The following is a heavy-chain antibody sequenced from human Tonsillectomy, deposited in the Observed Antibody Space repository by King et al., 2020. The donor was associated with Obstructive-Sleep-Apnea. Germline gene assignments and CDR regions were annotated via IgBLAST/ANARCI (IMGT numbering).Heavy chain of an antibody. CDR1: GFTFSSYW. J-gene: IGHJ6*02. CDR3: GRVAFSSPHFYYCGMDV. Sequence: QLVQSGGGLVQPGGSLRLSCAASGFTFSSYWIQWVRQALGTGLVWGSIINSDGISTTHADSVEGRFTISRNNAKNTLILQMNSVRAEDTAVYYCGRVAFSSPHFYYCGMDVWGQGTTVTVSS. D-gene: IGHD3-3*02. V-gene: IGHV3-74*03. CDR2: INSDGIST.